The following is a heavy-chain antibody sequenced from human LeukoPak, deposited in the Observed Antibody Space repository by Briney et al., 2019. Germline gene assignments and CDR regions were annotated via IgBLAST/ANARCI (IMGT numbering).Heavy chain of an antibody. CDR2: IIPIFGTA. CDR3: ARDGEVAGTNWFDP. CDR1: GGTFSSYA. D-gene: IGHD2-15*01. V-gene: IGHV1-69*05. J-gene: IGHJ5*02. Sequence: ASVKVSCKASGGTFSSYAISWVRQAPGQGLEWMGGIIPIFGTANYAQKFQGRVTITTDESTSTAYMELSSLRSEDTAVYYCARDGEVAGTNWFDPWGQGTLVTVSS.